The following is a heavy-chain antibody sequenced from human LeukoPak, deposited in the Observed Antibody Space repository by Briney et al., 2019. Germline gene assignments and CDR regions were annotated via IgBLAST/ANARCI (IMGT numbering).Heavy chain of an antibody. CDR2: INHSGST. J-gene: IGHJ4*02. Sequence: PSETLSLTCAVYGGSFSGYYWSWIRQPPGKGLEWIGEINHSGSTNYNPSLKSRVTISVDTSKNQFSLRLSSVTAADTAVYYCARAHGSRGRVGYWGQGTLVTVSS. CDR1: GGSFSGYY. D-gene: IGHD3-10*01. V-gene: IGHV4-34*01. CDR3: ARAHGSRGRVGY.